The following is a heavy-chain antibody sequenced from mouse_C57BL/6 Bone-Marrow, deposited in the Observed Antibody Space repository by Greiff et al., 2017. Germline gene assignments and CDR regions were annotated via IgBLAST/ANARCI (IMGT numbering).Heavy chain of an antibody. CDR2: IRNKANNHAT. CDR3: TGDGHRFAY. D-gene: IGHD2-3*01. V-gene: IGHV6-6*01. Sequence: EVKLQESGGGLVQPGGSMKLSCAASGFTFSDAWMDWVRQSPEKGLEWVAEIRNKANNHATYYAEPVKGRFTISRDESKRSVYLQMNSLRAEDTGIYYCTGDGHRFAYWGQGTLVTVSA. CDR1: GFTFSDAW. J-gene: IGHJ3*01.